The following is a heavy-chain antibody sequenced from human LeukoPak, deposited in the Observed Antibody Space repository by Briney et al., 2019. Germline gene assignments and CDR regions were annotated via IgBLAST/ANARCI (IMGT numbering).Heavy chain of an antibody. CDR2: IYWNDDK. CDR1: GFSLSTSGVG. D-gene: IGHD5-24*01. V-gene: IGHV2-5*01. J-gene: IGHJ4*02. CDR3: ARSLLGSRDGYKLYYFDY. Sequence: KVSGPTLVKPTQTLTLTCTFSGFSLSTSGVGVGWIRQPPGKALEWLALIYWNDDKRYSPSLKSRLTITKDTSKNQVVLTMTNMDPVDTATYYCARSLLGSRDGYKLYYFDYWGQGTLVTVSS.